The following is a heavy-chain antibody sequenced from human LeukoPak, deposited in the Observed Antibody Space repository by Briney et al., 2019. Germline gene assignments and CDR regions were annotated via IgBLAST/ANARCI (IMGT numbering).Heavy chain of an antibody. CDR3: RMVTAITGDDAFDI. CDR1: GFTFSSYA. J-gene: IGHJ3*02. D-gene: IGHD2-21*02. V-gene: IGHV3-23*01. Sequence: GGSLRLSCAASGFTFSSYAMSWVRQAPGKGLGWVSAISGSGGSTYYADSVKGRFTISRDNSKNTLYLQMNSLRAEDTAVYYCRMVTAITGDDAFDIWGQGTMVTVSS. CDR2: ISGSGGST.